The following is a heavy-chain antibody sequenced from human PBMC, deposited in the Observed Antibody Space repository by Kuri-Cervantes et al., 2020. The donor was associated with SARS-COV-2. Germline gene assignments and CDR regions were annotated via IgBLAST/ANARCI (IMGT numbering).Heavy chain of an antibody. CDR1: GGSISSGSYY. D-gene: IGHD6-6*01. V-gene: IGHV4-61*02. CDR2: IYTSGST. J-gene: IGHJ4*02. Sequence: SCTVSGGSISSGSYYWSWIRQPAGKGLEWIGRIYTSGSTNYNPSLKSRVTISVDTSKNQFSLKLSSVTAADTAVYYCARLSSIAAPTDYWGQGTLVTVSS. CDR3: ARLSSIAAPTDY.